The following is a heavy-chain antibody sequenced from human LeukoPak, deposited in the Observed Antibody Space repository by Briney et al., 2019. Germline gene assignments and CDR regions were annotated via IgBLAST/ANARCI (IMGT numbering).Heavy chain of an antibody. Sequence: SETLSLTCAVYGGSFSGYYWSWIRQPPKKGLEWIGEINHSGSTNYNPSLKSRVTISVDTSKNQFSLKVRSVTAADTAVYYCARGHVGSYAYYYYYGMDVWGQGTTVAVPS. CDR3: ARGHVGSYAYYYYYGMDV. J-gene: IGHJ6*02. CDR2: INHSGST. V-gene: IGHV4-34*01. CDR1: GGSFSGYY. D-gene: IGHD2-8*01.